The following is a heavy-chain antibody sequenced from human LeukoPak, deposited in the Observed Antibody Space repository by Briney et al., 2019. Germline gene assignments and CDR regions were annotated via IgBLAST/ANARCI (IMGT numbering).Heavy chain of an antibody. CDR3: ARRATLITMVRGYDY. V-gene: IGHV4-34*01. J-gene: IGHJ4*02. CDR2: INHSGST. CDR1: GGSFSGYY. Sequence: SEALSLTCAVYGGSFSGYYWSWLRQPPGKGLEWIGEINHSGSTNYNPSLKSRVTISVDTSKNQFSLKLSSVTAADTAVYYCARRATLITMVRGYDYWGQGTLVTVSS. D-gene: IGHD3-10*01.